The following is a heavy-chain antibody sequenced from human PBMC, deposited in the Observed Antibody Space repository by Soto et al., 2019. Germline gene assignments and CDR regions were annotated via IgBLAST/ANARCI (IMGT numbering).Heavy chain of an antibody. CDR1: GYSIASGYY. Sequence: SETLSLTCAVSGYSIASGYYWAWIRQSPGKGLEWIGSIYHAGSVYYNPSLNSRVAVSLDTSKNHFSLKLTSVTAADTAAYYCERTFDYYGMDVWGQGTTVTVSS. J-gene: IGHJ6*02. CDR2: IYHAGSV. CDR3: ERTFDYYGMDV. V-gene: IGHV4-38-2*01.